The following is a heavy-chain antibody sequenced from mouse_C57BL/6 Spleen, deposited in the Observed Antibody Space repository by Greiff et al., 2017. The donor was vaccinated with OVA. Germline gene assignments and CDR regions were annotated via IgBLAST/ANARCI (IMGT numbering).Heavy chain of an antibody. CDR2: INPNNGGT. V-gene: IGHV1-18*01. Sequence: VQLQQSGPELVKPGASVKIPCKASGYTFTDYNMDWVKQSHGKSLEWIGDINPNNGGTIYNQKFKGKATLTVAKSSSTAYMELRSLTSEDTAVYYCARGGYYGAMDYWGQGTSVTVSS. CDR1: GYTFTDYN. J-gene: IGHJ4*01. D-gene: IGHD1-1*01. CDR3: ARGGYYGAMDY.